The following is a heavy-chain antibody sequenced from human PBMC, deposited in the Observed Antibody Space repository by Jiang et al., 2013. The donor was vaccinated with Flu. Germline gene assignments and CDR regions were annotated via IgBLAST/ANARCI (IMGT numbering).Heavy chain of an antibody. J-gene: IGHJ4*02. Sequence: VQLLESGGGLVQPGGSLRLSCAASGFTFSSYAMSWVRQAPGKGLEWVSAISGSGGSTYYADSVKGRFTISRDNSKNTLYLQMNSLRAEDTAVYYCAKDHTIFGVVTLDYWGQGTLVTVSX. V-gene: IGHV3-23*01. D-gene: IGHD3-3*01. CDR1: GFTFSSYA. CDR3: AKDHTIFGVVTLDY. CDR2: ISGSGGST.